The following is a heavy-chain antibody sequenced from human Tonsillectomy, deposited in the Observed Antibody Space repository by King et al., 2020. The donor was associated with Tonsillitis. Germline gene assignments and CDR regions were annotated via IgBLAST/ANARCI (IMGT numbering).Heavy chain of an antibody. CDR1: GFTFSSYG. V-gene: IGHV3-30*18. CDR2: ISSDGSKK. D-gene: IGHD6-19*01. CDR3: AKARQWLVHFDY. J-gene: IGHJ4*02. Sequence: VQLVESGGGVVQPGRSLRLSCAASGFTFSSYGEHRVRQAPGKGLEWVAVISSDGSKKYYADAVRGRFTISRDNSKNTLYRQMNSLRADDTAVYYCAKARQWLVHFDYWGQGTLVTVSS.